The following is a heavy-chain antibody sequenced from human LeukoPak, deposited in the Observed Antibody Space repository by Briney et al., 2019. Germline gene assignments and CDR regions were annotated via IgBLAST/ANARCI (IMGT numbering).Heavy chain of an antibody. J-gene: IGHJ5*02. CDR1: GGSISSYY. D-gene: IGHD3-16*01. CDR2: IYYSGST. CDR3: AGGQYDAPEEKLDP. Sequence: SETLSLTCTVSGGSISSYYWSWIRQPPGKGLEWIGYIYYSGSTNYNLSLKSRVAISVDTSKNQFSLKLSSVTAADTAVYYCAGGQYDAPEEKLDPWGQGTLVTVSS. V-gene: IGHV4-59*01.